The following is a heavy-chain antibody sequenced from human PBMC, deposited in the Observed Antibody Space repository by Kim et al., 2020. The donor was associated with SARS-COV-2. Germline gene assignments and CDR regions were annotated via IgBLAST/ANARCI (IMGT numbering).Heavy chain of an antibody. CDR2: ISSSTSTI. V-gene: IGHV3-48*02. D-gene: IGHD6-25*01. CDR3: ARVGRSGYSMDV. J-gene: IGHJ6*02. CDR1: GFIFSTYS. Sequence: GGSLRLSCAASGFIFSTYSMDWVRQAPGKGLQWVSYISSSTSTIYYADSVKGRFTISRENAGNSLYLQMNSLRDEDTAVYYCARVGRSGYSMDVWGQGTTVTVSS.